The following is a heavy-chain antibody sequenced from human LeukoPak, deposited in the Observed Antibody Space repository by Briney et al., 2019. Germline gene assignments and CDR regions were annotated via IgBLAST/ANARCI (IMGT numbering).Heavy chain of an antibody. J-gene: IGHJ4*02. CDR3: ARGYYGSGSSDY. V-gene: IGHV4-59*11. Sequence: SETLSLTCTVSGGSIRSHYWSWIRQPPGKGLEWIGYIYYSGSTNYNPSLKSRVTISVDTSKNQFSLKLSSVAAADTAVYYCARGYYGSGSSDYWGQGTLVTVSS. CDR2: IYYSGST. CDR1: GGSIRSHY. D-gene: IGHD3-10*01.